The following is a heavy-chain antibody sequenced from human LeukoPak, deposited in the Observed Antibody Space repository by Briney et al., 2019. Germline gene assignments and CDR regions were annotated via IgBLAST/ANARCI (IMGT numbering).Heavy chain of an antibody. J-gene: IGHJ4*02. CDR2: IYYSGST. CDR3: ARGTRSRANDY. Sequence: SETLSLTCTVSGGSISSSSCYWGWIRQPPGKGLEWIGNIYYSGSTYYNPSLKGRVTISVDTSKNQFSLKLSSVTAADTAVYYCARGTRSRANDYWGQGTLVTVSS. V-gene: IGHV4-39*07. CDR1: GGSISSSSCY. D-gene: IGHD1/OR15-1a*01.